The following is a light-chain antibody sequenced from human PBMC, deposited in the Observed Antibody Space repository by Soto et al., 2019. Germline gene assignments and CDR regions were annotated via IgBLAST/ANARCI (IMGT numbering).Light chain of an antibody. CDR3: QQYGDSPLT. V-gene: IGKV3-20*01. CDR1: QSVSSNY. Sequence: ENVLTQSPGTLSLSPGERVTLSCRASQSVSSNYLAWYQQKPGQAPRLLIYGASVRATGIPDRFSGSGSGTDFTLTISRLEPEDFALYYCQQYGDSPLTFGGGTKVEVK. J-gene: IGKJ4*01. CDR2: GAS.